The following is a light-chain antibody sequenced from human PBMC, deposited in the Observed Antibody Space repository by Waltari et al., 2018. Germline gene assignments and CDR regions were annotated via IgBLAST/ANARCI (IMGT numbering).Light chain of an antibody. CDR1: NAD. J-gene: IGLJ2*01. Sequence: QSILTQPPSVSGAPGPRVTISCTATNADVQWYQQLPGRAPTLLIYHNNNRPSGVPDRFSGSKSGTSASLAITGLQAEDEADYYCQSYDSTLIFGGGTKLTVL. V-gene: IGLV1-40*01. CDR2: HNN. CDR3: QSYDSTLI.